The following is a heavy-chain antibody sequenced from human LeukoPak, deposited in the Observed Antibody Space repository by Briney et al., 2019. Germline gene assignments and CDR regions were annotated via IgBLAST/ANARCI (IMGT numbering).Heavy chain of an antibody. V-gene: IGHV4-30-4*08. J-gene: IGHJ4*02. D-gene: IGHD3-22*01. CDR2: IYYSGDT. Sequence: SQTLSLTCTVSGGSISSGDSYWSWIRQPPGMGLEWIGYIYYSGDTYYNPSLKSRITLSVDTSKNQFSLNLSSVTAADTAVYFCASYDSRATGFDFWGQGTPVTVSS. CDR1: GGSISSGDSY. CDR3: ASYDSRATGFDF.